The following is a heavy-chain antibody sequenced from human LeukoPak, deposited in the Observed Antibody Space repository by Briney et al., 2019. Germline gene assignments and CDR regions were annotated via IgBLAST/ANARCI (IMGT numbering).Heavy chain of an antibody. CDR1: GGSISSYY. CDR3: ARDGYGDRTYYYYGMDV. Sequence: SETLSLTCTVSGGSISSYYWSWIRQPPGKGLEWIGYIYYSGSTNYNPSLKSRVTISVDTSKNQFSLKLSSVTAADTAVYYCARDGYGDRTYYYYGMDVWGQGTTVTVSS. CDR2: IYYSGST. D-gene: IGHD4-17*01. V-gene: IGHV4-59*01. J-gene: IGHJ6*02.